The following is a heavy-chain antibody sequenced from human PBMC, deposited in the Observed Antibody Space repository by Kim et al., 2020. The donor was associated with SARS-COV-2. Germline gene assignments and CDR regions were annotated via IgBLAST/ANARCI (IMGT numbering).Heavy chain of an antibody. J-gene: IGHJ4*02. V-gene: IGHV3-15*01. Sequence: GTTDYAAAVKGRFTISRDDSKNTVDPKMNSRKSEETAMYYCARGGGGLDYWGQGTLVTVSS. CDR2: GTT. D-gene: IGHD2-15*01. CDR3: ARGGGGLDY.